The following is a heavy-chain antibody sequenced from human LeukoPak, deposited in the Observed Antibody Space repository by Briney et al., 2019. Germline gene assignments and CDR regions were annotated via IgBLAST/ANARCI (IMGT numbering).Heavy chain of an antibody. J-gene: IGHJ4*02. V-gene: IGHV3-30*02. CDR3: AKPHFDY. CDR2: IRYDGSNK. Sequence: LGGSLRLSCAASGFTFSSYGMSWVRQAPGKGLEWVAFIRYDGSNKYYADSVKGRFTISRDNSRNTLYLQMNSLRAEDTAVYYCAKPHFDYWGQGALVTVSS. CDR1: GFTFSSYG.